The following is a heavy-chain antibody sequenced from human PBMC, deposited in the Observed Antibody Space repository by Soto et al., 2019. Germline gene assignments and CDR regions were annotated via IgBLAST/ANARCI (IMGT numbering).Heavy chain of an antibody. V-gene: IGHV4-34*01. J-gene: IGHJ6*02. CDR3: ARGWRYYYGMDV. Sequence: SETLSLSCAVYGGSFSGYYWRWIRQPPGKGLEWIGEINHSGSTNYNPSLKSRVTISVDTSKNQFSLTLSSVTAADTAVYSCARGWRYYYGMDVWGQGTTVT. CDR2: INHSGST. CDR1: GGSFSGYY.